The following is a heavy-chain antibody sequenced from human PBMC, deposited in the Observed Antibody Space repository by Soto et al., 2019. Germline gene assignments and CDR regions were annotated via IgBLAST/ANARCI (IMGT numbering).Heavy chain of an antibody. V-gene: IGHV3-13*04. J-gene: IGHJ4*02. CDR1: GFTFSSYD. CDR3: ARAIGPTLFDY. CDR2: IGTAGDT. D-gene: IGHD3-22*01. Sequence: GGSLRLSCSASGFTFSSYDMHWVRQGPGKGLEWVSAIGTAGDTNYAGSVKGRFAISRENAKNSLYLQMNSLRAGDTAIYFCARAIGPTLFDYWGQGTLVTFSS.